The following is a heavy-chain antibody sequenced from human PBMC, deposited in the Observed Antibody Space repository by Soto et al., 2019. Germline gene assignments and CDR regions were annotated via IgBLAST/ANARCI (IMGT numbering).Heavy chain of an antibody. CDR2: INPSGGST. V-gene: IGHV1-46*04. J-gene: IGHJ4*02. CDR3: RTIGGYSYGGVGY. Sequence: QVQLVQSGAEVKKPGASVKVSCKASGYTFTSYYMHWVRQAPGQGLGWMGIINPSGGSTTYAQKLQGRGTTTMDTSPSTVYLEPSRPRPEGTGRYYWRTIGGYSYGGVGYWGQGTLVTVSS. CDR1: GYTFTSYY. D-gene: IGHD5-18*01.